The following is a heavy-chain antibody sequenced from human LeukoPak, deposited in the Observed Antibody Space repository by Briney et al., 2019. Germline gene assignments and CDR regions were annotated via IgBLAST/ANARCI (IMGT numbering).Heavy chain of an antibody. Sequence: ASVKVSCKASGYTFTGYYMHWVRQAPGQGLEWMGWINPNSGGTNYAQKFQGRVTMTRDTSISTAYMELSRLRSDDTAVYYCARERYGSGSYYHYWGQGTLVTVSS. D-gene: IGHD3-10*01. V-gene: IGHV1-2*02. CDR3: ARERYGSGSYYHY. J-gene: IGHJ4*02. CDR1: GYTFTGYY. CDR2: INPNSGGT.